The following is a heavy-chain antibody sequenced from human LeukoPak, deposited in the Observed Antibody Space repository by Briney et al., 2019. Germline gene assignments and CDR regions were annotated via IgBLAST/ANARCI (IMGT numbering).Heavy chain of an antibody. CDR1: GGSISSYY. D-gene: IGHD6-13*01. Sequence: SETLSLTCTVSGGSISSYYWSWIRQPAGKGLEWIGRIYTSGSTNYNPSLKSRVTMSVDTSKNQFSLKLSSVTAADTAVYYCTRGQSSSWFFDSWGQGNLVTVSS. J-gene: IGHJ4*02. CDR2: IYTSGST. V-gene: IGHV4-4*07. CDR3: TRGQSSSWFFDS.